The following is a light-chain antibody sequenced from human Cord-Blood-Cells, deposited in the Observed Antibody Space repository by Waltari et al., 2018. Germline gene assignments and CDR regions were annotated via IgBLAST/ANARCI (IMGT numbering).Light chain of an antibody. Sequence: QSVLTQPPSVSGAPGQTVPISCTVSSPDIRPGSDVHWYQQLPGTAPKLLIYGNSNRPSGVPDRFSGSKSGTSASLAITGLQAEDEADYYCQSYDSSLSGSVFGGGTKLTVL. J-gene: IGLJ3*02. CDR1: SPDIRPGSD. CDR3: QSYDSSLSGSV. V-gene: IGLV1-40*01. CDR2: GNS.